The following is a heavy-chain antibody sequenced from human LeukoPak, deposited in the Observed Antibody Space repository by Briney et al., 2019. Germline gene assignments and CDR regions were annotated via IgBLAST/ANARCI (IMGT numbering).Heavy chain of an antibody. CDR3: ARDRLPTDPFDY. Sequence: ASVKVSCKASGYTFTGYYMHWVRQAPGQGLEWMGWINPNSGGTNYAQKFQGRVTMTRDTSISTAYMELSRLRSDDTAVYYCARDRLPTDPFDYWGQGTLVTVSS. V-gene: IGHV1-2*02. CDR2: INPNSGGT. J-gene: IGHJ4*02. CDR1: GYTFTGYY.